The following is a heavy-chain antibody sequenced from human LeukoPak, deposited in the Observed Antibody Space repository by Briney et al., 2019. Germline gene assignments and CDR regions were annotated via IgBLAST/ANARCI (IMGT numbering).Heavy chain of an antibody. CDR3: ATDATVNAFDI. CDR2: FDPEDGET. V-gene: IGHV1-24*01. Sequence: ASVKVSCKASGYTFTSYYMHWVRQAPGKGLEWMGGFDPEDGETIYAQKFQGRVTMTEDTSTDTAYMELSSLRSEDTAVYYCATDATVNAFDIWGQGTMVTVSS. D-gene: IGHD4-17*01. CDR1: GYTFTSYY. J-gene: IGHJ3*02.